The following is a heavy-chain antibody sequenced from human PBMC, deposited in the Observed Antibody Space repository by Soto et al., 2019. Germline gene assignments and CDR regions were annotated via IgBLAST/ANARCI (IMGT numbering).Heavy chain of an antibody. CDR1: GFTFSSYS. D-gene: IGHD2-8*01. V-gene: IGHV3-21*04. J-gene: IGHJ4*02. Sequence: PVGSLRLSCAASGFTFSSYSMNWVRQAPGKGLEWVSSISSSSSYIYYADSVKGRLTISRDNSKNTLYLQMNSLRAEDTALYYCALSTNGGSPYWGQGTMVTVYS. CDR2: ISSSSSYI. CDR3: ALSTNGGSPY.